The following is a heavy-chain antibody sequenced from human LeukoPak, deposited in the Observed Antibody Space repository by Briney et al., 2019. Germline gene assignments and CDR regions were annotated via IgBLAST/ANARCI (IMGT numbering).Heavy chain of an antibody. V-gene: IGHV3-11*06. CDR3: ARAGNTHAFDI. D-gene: IGHD1/OR15-1a*01. J-gene: IGHJ3*02. Sequence: DSMKGRFTISRDNAKNSLYLQMNSLRAEDTAVYYCARAGNTHAFDIWGQGTMVTVSS.